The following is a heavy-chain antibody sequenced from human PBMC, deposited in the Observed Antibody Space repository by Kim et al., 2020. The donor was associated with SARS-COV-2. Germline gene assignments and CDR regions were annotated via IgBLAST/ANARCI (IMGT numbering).Heavy chain of an antibody. CDR1: GFTFSSYA. CDR2: ISYDGSNK. V-gene: IGHV3-30-3*01. Sequence: GSLRLSCAASGFTFSSYAMHWVRQAPGKGLEWVAVISYDGSNKYYADSVKGRFTISRDNSKNTLYLQMNSLRAEDTAVYYCARDSYCSSTSCYLDYYGMDVWGQGTTVTVSS. J-gene: IGHJ6*02. CDR3: ARDSYCSSTSCYLDYYGMDV. D-gene: IGHD2-2*01.